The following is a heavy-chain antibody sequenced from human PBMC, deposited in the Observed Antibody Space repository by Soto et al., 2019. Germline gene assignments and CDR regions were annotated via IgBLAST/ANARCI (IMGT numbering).Heavy chain of an antibody. CDR2: INSDGSST. D-gene: IGHD1-1*01. Sequence: PGGSLRLSCAASGFTFSSYWMHWVRQAPGKGLVWVSRINSDGSSTSYADSVKGRFTISRDNAKNTLYLQMNSLRAEDTAVYYCARDLRIGTFVAYYYYGMDVWGQGTTVTVSS. J-gene: IGHJ6*02. CDR3: ARDLRIGTFVAYYYYGMDV. V-gene: IGHV3-74*01. CDR1: GFTFSSYW.